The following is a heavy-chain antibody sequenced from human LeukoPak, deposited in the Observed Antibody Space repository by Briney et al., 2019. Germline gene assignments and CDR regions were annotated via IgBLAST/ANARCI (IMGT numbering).Heavy chain of an antibody. D-gene: IGHD6-13*01. J-gene: IGHJ6*02. V-gene: IGHV3-33*01. CDR1: GFTFSSYG. CDR2: IWTDGSSK. Sequence: PGGSLRLPCAASGFTFSSYGMHWVRQAPGKGLEWVAVIWTDGSSKHYADSVKGRFTISRDNSKNTLYLQMNSLRAEDTALYYCARGQPPSYYDMDVWGQGTTVTVSS. CDR3: ARGQPPSYYDMDV.